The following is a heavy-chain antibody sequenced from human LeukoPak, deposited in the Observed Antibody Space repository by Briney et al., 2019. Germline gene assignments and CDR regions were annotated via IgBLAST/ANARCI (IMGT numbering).Heavy chain of an antibody. CDR1: GFTFSSYG. V-gene: IGHV3-33*01. J-gene: IGHJ4*02. D-gene: IGHD4-17*01. Sequence: GGSLRLSCAASGFTFSSYGMHGVRQAPGKGLEWGAVIWYDGSNKYYADSVKGRFTISRDHSKNTLYLQMNSLRAEATAVYYCARTYGEGIDSWGQGTLVTVSS. CDR2: IWYDGSNK. CDR3: ARTYGEGIDS.